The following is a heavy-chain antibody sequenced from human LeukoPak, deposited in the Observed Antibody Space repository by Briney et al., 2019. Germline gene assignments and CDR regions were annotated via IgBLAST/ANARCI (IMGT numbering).Heavy chain of an antibody. D-gene: IGHD3-10*01. Sequence: ASVKVSCKASGYTFTGYYMHWVRQAPGQGLEWMGRINPNSGGTNYAQKFQGRVTMTRDTSISTAYMELSRLRSDDTAVYYCARDPPRGGSNPSGSYWGQGTLVTVSS. CDR3: ARDPPRGGSNPSGSY. J-gene: IGHJ4*02. V-gene: IGHV1-2*06. CDR1: GYTFTGYY. CDR2: INPNSGGT.